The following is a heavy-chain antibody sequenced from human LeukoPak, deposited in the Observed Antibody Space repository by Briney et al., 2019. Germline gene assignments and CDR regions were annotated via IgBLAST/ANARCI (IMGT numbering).Heavy chain of an antibody. V-gene: IGHV3-23*01. J-gene: IGHJ4*02. CDR2: ISGYGTTT. Sequence: GGSLRLSCEASGFIFSNYAMSWVRQAPGQGLEWVSAISGYGTTTYYAHSVKGRFTISRDNSNLYLQMNSLRVEDTATYYCAKTQSGSFYWGQGTLVTVSS. D-gene: IGHD5-12*01. CDR1: GFIFSNYA. CDR3: AKTQSGSFY.